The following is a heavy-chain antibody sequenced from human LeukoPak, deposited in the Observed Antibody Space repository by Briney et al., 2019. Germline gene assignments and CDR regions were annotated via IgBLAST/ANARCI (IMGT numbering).Heavy chain of an antibody. CDR1: GFIFSNFP. CDR3: ARDQYYYDK. J-gene: IGHJ4*02. D-gene: IGHD3-22*01. V-gene: IGHV3-64*02. CDR2: ITSDGSNT. Sequence: GGSLRLSCAASGFIFSNFPMHWVRQAPGRRLGYVSAITSDGSNTYYADSVKGRFTISRDNSKDTLYLQMGSLKTEDMGVYYCARDQYYYDKWGQGTLVTVSS.